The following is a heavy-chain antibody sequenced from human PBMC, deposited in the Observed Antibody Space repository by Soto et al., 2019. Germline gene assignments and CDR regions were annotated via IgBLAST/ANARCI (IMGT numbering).Heavy chain of an antibody. CDR2: ISSSSSTI. J-gene: IGHJ3*01. V-gene: IGHV3-48*02. CDR1: GFTFSSYS. D-gene: IGHD3-22*01. Sequence: GGSLRLSCAASGFTFSSYSMNWVRQAPGKGLEWVSYISSSSSTIYYADSVKGRFTISRDNAKNSLYLQMNSLRDEDTAVYYCARDRRTYYYEGDAFDLWGQGTMVTVSS. CDR3: ARDRRTYYYEGDAFDL.